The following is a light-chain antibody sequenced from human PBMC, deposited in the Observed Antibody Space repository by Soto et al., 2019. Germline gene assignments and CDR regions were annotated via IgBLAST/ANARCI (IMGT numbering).Light chain of an antibody. CDR3: QQYNIYPLT. CDR1: QSVSSN. Sequence: EIVMTQSPATLSVSPGERATLSCRASQSVSSNLAWYQQKPGQAPRLLIYGASTRATGIPARFSGSGSGTEFTLTISSLQSEDSATYYCQQYNIYPLTFGGGTKVEIK. CDR2: GAS. V-gene: IGKV3-15*01. J-gene: IGKJ4*01.